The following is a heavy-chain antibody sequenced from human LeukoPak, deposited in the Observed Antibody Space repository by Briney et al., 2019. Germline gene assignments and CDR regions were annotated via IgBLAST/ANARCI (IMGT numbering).Heavy chain of an antibody. Sequence: QTGGPLRLSCAASGFTFSDYWMHWVRQAPGKGLVWVSRISSDGSRVTYADSVKGRFTISRDNAKNTLYLQMNSLRAEDTAVYYCARSAAAGFSYYSYYLDVWGKGTTVTIFS. V-gene: IGHV3-74*01. CDR3: ARSAAAGFSYYSYYLDV. CDR2: ISSDGSRV. D-gene: IGHD6-13*01. CDR1: GFTFSDYW. J-gene: IGHJ6*03.